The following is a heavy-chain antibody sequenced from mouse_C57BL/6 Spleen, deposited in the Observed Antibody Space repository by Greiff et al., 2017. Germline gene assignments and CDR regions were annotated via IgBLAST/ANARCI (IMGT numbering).Heavy chain of an antibody. Sequence: QVQLQQPGAELVRPGSSVKLSCKASGYTFTSYWMHWVKQRPIQGLEWIGNIDPSDSETHYNQKFKDKATLTVDKSSSTANMQLSSLTSEDSAVYYCARADYGSSYRYFDVWGTGTTVTVSS. CDR3: ARADYGSSYRYFDV. CDR1: GYTFTSYW. V-gene: IGHV1-52*01. J-gene: IGHJ1*03. D-gene: IGHD1-1*01. CDR2: IDPSDSET.